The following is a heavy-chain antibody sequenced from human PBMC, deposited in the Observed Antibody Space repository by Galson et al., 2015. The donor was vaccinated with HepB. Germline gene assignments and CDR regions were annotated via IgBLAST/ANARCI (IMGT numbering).Heavy chain of an antibody. CDR3: ARTPSSWYIYYYYGMDV. Sequence: SVKVSCKASGYTFTSYGISWVRQAPGQGLEWMGWISAYNGNTNYAQKLQGRVTMTTDTSTSTAYMELRSLRSDDTAVYYCARTPSSWYIYYYYGMDVWGQGTTVTVSS. D-gene: IGHD6-13*01. J-gene: IGHJ6*02. CDR1: GYTFTSYG. V-gene: IGHV1-18*04. CDR2: ISAYNGNT.